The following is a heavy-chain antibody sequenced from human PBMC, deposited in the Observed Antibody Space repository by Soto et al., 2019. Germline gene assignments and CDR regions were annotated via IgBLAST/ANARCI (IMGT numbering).Heavy chain of an antibody. CDR2: ISAYNGNT. V-gene: IGHV1-18*01. CDR3: ARGLTYYDFWSGYYDAGNWFDP. Sequence: ASVKVSCRASGYTFTSYGISWVRQAPGQGLEWMGWISAYNGNTNYAQKLQGRVTMTTDTSTSTAYMELRSLRSDDTAVYYCARGLTYYDFWSGYYDAGNWFDPWGQGTLVTVSS. J-gene: IGHJ5*02. D-gene: IGHD3-3*01. CDR1: GYTFTSYG.